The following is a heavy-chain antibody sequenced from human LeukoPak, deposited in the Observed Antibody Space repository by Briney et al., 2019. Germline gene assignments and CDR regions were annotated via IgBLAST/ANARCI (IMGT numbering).Heavy chain of an antibody. CDR2: ISWNSGRI. V-gene: IGHV3-9*01. J-gene: IGHJ6*03. CDR1: GFTFDDYA. Sequence: GGSLRLSCAASGFTFDDYAIHWVRQAPGKGLEWVSGISWNSGRIGYADSVKGRFTISRDNAKNSLYLQMNSLRAEDTAVYYCARGTMITFGGVIIYYYYYMDVWGKGTTVTVSS. D-gene: IGHD3-16*02. CDR3: ARGTMITFGGVIIYYYYYMDV.